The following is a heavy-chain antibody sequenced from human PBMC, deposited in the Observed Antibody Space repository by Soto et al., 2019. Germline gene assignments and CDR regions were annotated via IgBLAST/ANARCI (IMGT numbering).Heavy chain of an antibody. CDR2: FSSISIPI. V-gene: IGHV3-48*02. J-gene: IGHJ4*02. CDR1: GFTFSSYS. D-gene: IGHD5-12*01. CDR3: ARVGERWLQITLDY. Sequence: PGGSLRLSCAASGFTFSSYSMNWVRQAPGKGLEWVSYFSSISIPIYYADSVKGRFTISRENAKNSLYLQMNSLRDEDTAVYYCARVGERWLQITLDYWGQGTLVTVSS.